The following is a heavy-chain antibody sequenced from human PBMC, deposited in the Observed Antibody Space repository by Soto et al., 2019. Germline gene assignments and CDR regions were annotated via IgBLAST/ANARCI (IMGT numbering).Heavy chain of an antibody. J-gene: IGHJ6*02. CDR3: AGAVYDFWSGYPYYYYYGMDV. D-gene: IGHD3-3*01. CDR1: GGTFSSNA. V-gene: IGHV1-69*13. CDR2: IIPIFGTA. Sequence: GASVKVSSEDSGGTFSSNAIRWVQQATGQGLEWMGGIIPIFGTANYAQKFQGRVTITADESTSTAYMELSSLRSEDTAVYYCAGAVYDFWSGYPYYYYYGMDVWGQGTTVTVSS.